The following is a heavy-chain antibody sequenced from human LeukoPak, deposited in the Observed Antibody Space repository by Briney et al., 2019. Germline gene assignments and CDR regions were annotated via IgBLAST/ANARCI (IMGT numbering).Heavy chain of an antibody. CDR2: INPNSGGT. Sequence: ASVLISCKASGYTFTGYYMLWVRQAPGQGLEWMGSINPNSGGTNYAQKFQGRVTMTRDTSISTACMEVSRLRSDDTAVYYCAREYCSGGSCYYYFDYWGQGTLVTVSS. V-gene: IGHV1-2*02. D-gene: IGHD2-15*01. CDR1: GYTFTGYY. J-gene: IGHJ4*02. CDR3: AREYCSGGSCYYYFDY.